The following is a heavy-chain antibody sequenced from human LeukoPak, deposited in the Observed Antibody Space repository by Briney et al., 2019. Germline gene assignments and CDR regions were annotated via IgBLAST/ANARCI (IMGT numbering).Heavy chain of an antibody. J-gene: IGHJ6*02. CDR2: IRSKAYGGTT. Sequence: GGSLRLSCTASGFTFGDYAMSRFRQAPGKGLEWVGFIRSKAYGGTTEYAASVKGRFTISRDDSKSIAYLQMNSLKTEDTAVYYCTRGRYDFWSGYYTGYYYYGMDVWGQGTTVTVSS. V-gene: IGHV3-49*03. CDR1: GFTFGDYA. CDR3: TRGRYDFWSGYYTGYYYYGMDV. D-gene: IGHD3-3*01.